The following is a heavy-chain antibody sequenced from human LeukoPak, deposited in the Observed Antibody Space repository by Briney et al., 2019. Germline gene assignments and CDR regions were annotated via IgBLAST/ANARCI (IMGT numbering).Heavy chain of an antibody. V-gene: IGHV4-59*04. Sequence: SETLSLTCTVSGGSISTFYWNWIRQSPGKGLEWIGTISYSGNTYYIPSLKSRVTISVDTSKNQFSLNLSSVTAADTAVYYCARRGSVINWFDPWGQGTLVTVSS. J-gene: IGHJ5*02. CDR1: GGSISTFY. D-gene: IGHD2-21*01. CDR2: ISYSGNT. CDR3: ARRGSVINWFDP.